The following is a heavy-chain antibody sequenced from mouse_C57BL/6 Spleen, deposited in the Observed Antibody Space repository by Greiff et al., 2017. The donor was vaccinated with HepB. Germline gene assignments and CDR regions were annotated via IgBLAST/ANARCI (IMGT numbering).Heavy chain of an antibody. CDR1: GYTFTSYG. CDR2: IYPRSGNT. CDR3: ARRSDYDEGYYAMDY. J-gene: IGHJ4*01. V-gene: IGHV1-81*01. D-gene: IGHD2-4*01. Sequence: VKVVESGAELARPGASVKLSCKASGYTFTSYGISWVKQRTGQGLEWIGEIYPRSGNTYYNEKFKGKATLTADKSSSTAYMELRSLTSEDSAVYFCARRSDYDEGYYAMDYWGQGTSVTVSS.